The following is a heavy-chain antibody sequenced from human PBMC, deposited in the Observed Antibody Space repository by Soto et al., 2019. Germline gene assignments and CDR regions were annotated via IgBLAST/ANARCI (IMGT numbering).Heavy chain of an antibody. D-gene: IGHD6-13*01. Sequence: EVQLLESGGGLVQPGGSLRLSCAASGFTFSSYAMRWVRQAPGKGLEWVSAVSGSGGSTYYADSVKGRFTISRDNSKNTLYLQMGSLRAEDTAVYYCAGRGPGTYFDYWGQGTLVSVSS. CDR1: GFTFSSYA. V-gene: IGHV3-23*01. J-gene: IGHJ4*02. CDR3: AGRGPGTYFDY. CDR2: VSGSGGST.